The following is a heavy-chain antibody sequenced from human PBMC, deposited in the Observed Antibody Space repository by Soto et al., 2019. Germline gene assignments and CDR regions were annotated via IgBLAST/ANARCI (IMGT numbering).Heavy chain of an antibody. J-gene: IGHJ4*02. CDR2: IRSKTNNYAT. D-gene: IGHD3-3*01. V-gene: IGHV3-73*01. CDR1: GFIFRDFA. CDR3: TRHDFG. Sequence: GGSLRLSCAASGFIFRDFAMHWVRQASGKGLEWVGRIRSKTNNYATAHAGSVKGRFTISRDDSKNTAYLQMNSLKTEDTAVYYCTRHDFGWGQGALVTVSS.